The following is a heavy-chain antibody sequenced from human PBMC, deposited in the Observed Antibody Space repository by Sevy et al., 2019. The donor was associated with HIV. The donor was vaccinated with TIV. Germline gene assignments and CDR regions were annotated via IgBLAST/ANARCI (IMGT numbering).Heavy chain of an antibody. V-gene: IGHV3-53*01. CDR3: VGVDRPNQGDF. CDR1: GFTVSRNF. CDR2: IYSDGTT. D-gene: IGHD2-15*01. J-gene: IGHJ4*02. Sequence: GGSLRLSCAASGFTVSRNFMSWIRQAPGKGLEWVSIIYSDGTTFYADSVKGRFTISRDNSRNTLYLQMNTLRAEDTAVYYCVGVDRPNQGDFWGQGTLVTVSS.